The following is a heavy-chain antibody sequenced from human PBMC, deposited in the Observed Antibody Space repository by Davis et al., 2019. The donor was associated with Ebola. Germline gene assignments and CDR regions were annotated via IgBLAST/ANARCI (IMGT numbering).Heavy chain of an antibody. Sequence: GESLKISCAASGFSISDYYMSWIRQAPGRGLEWVSFLDEKGAKFHADSVRGRFTISRDNAKNTLYLQMNSLGAEDTAVYYCGRDVTGIDNYRYFDYWGQGTLVTVSS. CDR2: LDEKGAK. D-gene: IGHD4-11*01. V-gene: IGHV3-11*01. CDR3: GRDVTGIDNYRYFDY. J-gene: IGHJ4*02. CDR1: GFSISDYY.